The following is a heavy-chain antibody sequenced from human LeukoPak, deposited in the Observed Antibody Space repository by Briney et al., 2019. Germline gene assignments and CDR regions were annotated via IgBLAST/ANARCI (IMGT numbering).Heavy chain of an antibody. CDR2: ISWNSGSI. CDR1: GFTFDDYA. V-gene: IGHV3-9*03. D-gene: IGHD3-22*01. J-gene: IGHJ4*02. Sequence: GGSLRLSCAASGFTFDDYAMHWVRQAPGKGLEWVSGISWNSGSIGYADSVKGRFTISRDNAKNSLYLQMNSLRAEDMALYYCAKGWHYDSSGYYDYWGQGTLVTVSS. CDR3: AKGWHYDSSGYYDY.